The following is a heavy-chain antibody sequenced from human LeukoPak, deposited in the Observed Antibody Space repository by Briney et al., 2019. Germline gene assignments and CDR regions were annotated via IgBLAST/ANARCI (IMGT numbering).Heavy chain of an antibody. CDR3: ARHSGEMATIAYYYMDV. Sequence: SETLSLTCTVPGGSISSYYWSWIRQPPGKGLEWIGYIYTSGSTNYNPSLKSRVTISVDTSKNQFSLKLSSVTAADTAVYYCARHSGEMATIAYYYMDVWGKGTTVTVSS. J-gene: IGHJ6*03. CDR2: IYTSGST. V-gene: IGHV4-4*09. D-gene: IGHD5-24*01. CDR1: GGSISSYY.